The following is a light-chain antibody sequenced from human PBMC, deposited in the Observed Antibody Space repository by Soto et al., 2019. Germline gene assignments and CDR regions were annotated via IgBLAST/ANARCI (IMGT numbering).Light chain of an antibody. CDR3: QSYDLSLDVVL. V-gene: IGLV1-40*01. CDR1: SSNIGAGYD. Sequence: QAVVTQPPSVSGAPGQRATISCTGSSSNIGAGYDVHWYQQLPGAAPKLLITGNTNRPSGVPDRFSGSKSGTSASLAITGLQAEDEADYYCQSYDLSLDVVLFGGGTKLTVI. J-gene: IGLJ2*01. CDR2: GNT.